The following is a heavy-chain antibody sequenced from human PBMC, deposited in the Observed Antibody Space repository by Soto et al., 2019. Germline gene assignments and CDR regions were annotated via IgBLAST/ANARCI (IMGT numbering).Heavy chain of an antibody. D-gene: IGHD2-21*01. J-gene: IGHJ4*02. CDR3: ARSTAGNSPAPFDF. V-gene: IGHV5-51*01. Sequence: GESLKISCQASGYSFTTYLIAWVRQTPGRGLEWMGIIYPGDSEIKYSPSFDGQVTFSVDKSTSTAYLQWIGLKTSDTGMYFCARSTAGNSPAPFDFWGQGSLVTVSS. CDR2: IYPGDSEI. CDR1: GYSFTTYL.